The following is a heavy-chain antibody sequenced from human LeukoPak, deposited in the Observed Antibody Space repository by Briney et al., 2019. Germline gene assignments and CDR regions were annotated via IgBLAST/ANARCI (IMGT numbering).Heavy chain of an antibody. J-gene: IGHJ4*02. CDR3: ARAPYSSSSVDY. V-gene: IGHV4-31*03. CDR2: IYYSGST. Sequence: TLSLTCTVSGGSIGSGGYFCTWIRQQPGRGLEWIGYIYYSGSTYYNPSLKGRVSISVDMSKNQFSLQLSSVTAADTAVYYCARAPYSSSSVDYWGQGTLVTVSS. CDR1: GGSIGSGGYF. D-gene: IGHD6-6*01.